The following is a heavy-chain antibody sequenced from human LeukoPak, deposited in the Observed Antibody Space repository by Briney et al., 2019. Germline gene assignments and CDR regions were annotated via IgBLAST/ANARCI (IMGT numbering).Heavy chain of an antibody. CDR2: IIPIFGTA. D-gene: IGHD3-10*01. CDR1: GGTFSSYA. V-gene: IGHV1-69*05. J-gene: IGHJ4*02. Sequence: EASVKVSCKASGGTFSSYAISWVRQAPGQGLEWMGGIIPIFGTANYAQKLQGRVTMTTDTSTSTAYMELRSLRSDDTAVYYCARESGFYGSGSRYWGQGTLVTVSS. CDR3: ARESGFYGSGSRY.